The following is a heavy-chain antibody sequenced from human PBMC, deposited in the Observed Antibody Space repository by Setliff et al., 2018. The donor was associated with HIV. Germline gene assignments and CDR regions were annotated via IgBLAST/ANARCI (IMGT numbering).Heavy chain of an antibody. CDR3: ARDPSAVGMVRGVIHYFDY. CDR1: GGSFSGHY. Sequence: SETLSLTCAVYGGSFSGHYWSWIRQPPGKGPEWIGEINHSGSTNYNPSLKSRVTIAVDTSKNQFSLKLSSVTAADTAVYYCARDPSAVGMVRGVIHYFDYWGQGTLVTVSS. CDR2: INHSGST. V-gene: IGHV4-34*01. D-gene: IGHD3-10*01. J-gene: IGHJ4*02.